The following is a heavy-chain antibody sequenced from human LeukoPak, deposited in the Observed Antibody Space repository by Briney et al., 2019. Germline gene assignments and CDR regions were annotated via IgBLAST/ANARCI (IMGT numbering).Heavy chain of an antibody. D-gene: IGHD3-22*01. CDR3: ARETIIVGRAEFGP. V-gene: IGHV4-59*01. J-gene: IGHJ5*02. Sequence: SETPSLTCTVSGGSISSYYWSWIRQPPGKGLEWIGYIYYSGITNYNPSLKSRVTISVDTSKNQFSLKLSSVTAADTAVYYCARETIIVGRAEFGPWGQGTLVTVSS. CDR1: GGSISSYY. CDR2: IYYSGIT.